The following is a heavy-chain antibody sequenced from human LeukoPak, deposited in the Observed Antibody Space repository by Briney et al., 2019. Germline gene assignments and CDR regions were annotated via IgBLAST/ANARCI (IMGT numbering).Heavy chain of an antibody. CDR1: GYSISSGYY. J-gene: IGHJ4*02. V-gene: IGHV4-38-2*02. Sequence: SETLSLTCTVSGYSISSGYYWGWIRQPPGKGLEWIGSIYHSGSTYYNPSLKSRVTISVDTSKNQFSLKLSSVTAADTAVYYCAREDYAPSYFDYWGQGTLVTVSS. CDR3: AREDYAPSYFDY. D-gene: IGHD4-17*01. CDR2: IYHSGST.